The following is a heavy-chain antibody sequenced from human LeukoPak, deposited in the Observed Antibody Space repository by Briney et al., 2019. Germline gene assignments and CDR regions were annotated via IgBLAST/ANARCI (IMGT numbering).Heavy chain of an antibody. D-gene: IGHD3-10*01. CDR1: GFTFSSYS. Sequence: GGSLRLSCAASGFTFSSYSMHWVRQAPGKGLEWVAFIRYDGSNKYYADSVKGRFTISRDNSKNTLYLQMNSLSADDTAVYYCAKVAHYYGSGSYYEYYFDYWGQGALVTVTS. CDR2: IRYDGSNK. J-gene: IGHJ4*02. CDR3: AKVAHYYGSGSYYEYYFDY. V-gene: IGHV3-30*02.